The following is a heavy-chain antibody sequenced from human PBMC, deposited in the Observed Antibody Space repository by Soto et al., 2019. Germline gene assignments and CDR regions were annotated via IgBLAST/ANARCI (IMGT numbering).Heavy chain of an antibody. CDR3: ARETPRDGWFDP. Sequence: PSETLSLTCAVYGGSFSGYYWSWIRQPPGKGLEWIGEINHSGSTNYNPSLKSRVTISVDTSKNQFSLKLSSVTAADTAVYYCARETPRDGWFDPWGQGTLVTVSS. CDR2: INHSGST. CDR1: GGSFSGYY. J-gene: IGHJ5*02. V-gene: IGHV4-34*01.